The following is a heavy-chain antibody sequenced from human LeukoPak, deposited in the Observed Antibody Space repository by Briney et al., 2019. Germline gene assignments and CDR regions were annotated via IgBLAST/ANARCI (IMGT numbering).Heavy chain of an antibody. CDR3: TGPSFDASGMGFDP. D-gene: IGHD3-10*01. J-gene: IGHJ5*02. CDR2: ISTDGSST. CDR1: GVTFSRYW. V-gene: IGHV3-74*01. Sequence: GGSLTLSCAASGVTFSRYWIHWVRQAPGKGPVWVSVISTDGSSTRYADSVKGRFTISRDNVKNTLYLQMNSLRVEDTAVYYCTGPSFDASGMGFDPWGQGALVTVSS.